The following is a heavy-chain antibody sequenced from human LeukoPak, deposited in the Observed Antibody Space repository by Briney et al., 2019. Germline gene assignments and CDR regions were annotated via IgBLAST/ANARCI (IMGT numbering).Heavy chain of an antibody. CDR3: ARRSAAARTLRP. Sequence: GSLRLSCAASGFTFSSYWMSWVRQAPGKGLEWIGEINHSGSTNYNPSLKSRVTISVDTSKNQFSLKLSSVTAADTAVYYCARRSAAARTLRPWGQGTLVTVSS. J-gene: IGHJ5*02. V-gene: IGHV4-34*01. CDR2: INHSGST. D-gene: IGHD6-6*01. CDR1: GFTFSSYW.